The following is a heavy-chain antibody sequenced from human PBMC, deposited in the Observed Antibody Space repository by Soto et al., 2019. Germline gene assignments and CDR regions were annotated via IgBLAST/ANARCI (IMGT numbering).Heavy chain of an antibody. CDR2: IDPSDSYT. CDR1: GYSFTSYW. D-gene: IGHD3-10*01. J-gene: IGHJ6*02. Sequence: PGESLKISCKGSGYSFTSYWISWVRQMPGKGLEWMGRIDPSDSYTNYSPSFQGHVTISADKSISTAYLQWSSLKASDTAMYYCARGAIRLGYYYGSGSPKGYYYGMDVWGHGTTVTVSS. CDR3: ARGAIRLGYYYGSGSPKGYYYGMDV. V-gene: IGHV5-10-1*01.